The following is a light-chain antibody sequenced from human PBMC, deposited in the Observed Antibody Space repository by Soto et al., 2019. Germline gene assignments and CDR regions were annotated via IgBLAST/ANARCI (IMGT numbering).Light chain of an antibody. CDR3: QQYIVWPPVT. V-gene: IGKV3-15*01. J-gene: IGKJ1*01. CDR2: DTS. Sequence: EIVLKQSPAPLSVSPGERVSLSCSATQSVSSSLAWYQPRPGQAPRLLISDTSTRAAGISARFSGSGSGTEFTLTSCSLQSEDFGVYYWQQYIVWPPVTCGQGTAVEIK. CDR1: QSVSSS.